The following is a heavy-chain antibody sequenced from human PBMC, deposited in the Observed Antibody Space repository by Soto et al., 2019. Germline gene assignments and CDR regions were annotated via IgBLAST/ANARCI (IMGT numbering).Heavy chain of an antibody. J-gene: IGHJ4*02. CDR2: IYSGGST. Sequence: EVQLVESGGGLVQPGGSLRLSCAASGFTVSSNYMSWVRQAPGKGLEWVSVIYSGGSTYYADSVKGRFTISRHNSKNTLYLQMISLRAEDTAVYYCARGIAARPFDYWGQGTLVTVSS. V-gene: IGHV3-53*04. CDR1: GFTVSSNY. D-gene: IGHD6-6*01. CDR3: ARGIAARPFDY.